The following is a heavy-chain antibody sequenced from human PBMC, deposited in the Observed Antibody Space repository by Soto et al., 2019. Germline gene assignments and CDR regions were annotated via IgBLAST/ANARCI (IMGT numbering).Heavy chain of an antibody. CDR2: INVGNGDT. J-gene: IGHJ5*02. CDR3: SGDRGYRSAEEVVP. D-gene: IGHD2-15*01. CDR1: GYIFTSYD. Sequence: QLVQSGADVKKPGASVKVSCKTSGYIFTSYDINWVRQAPGQNLEWMGWINVGNGDTKYSERFQGRLTLTRDTSASTAYIELSTRRSEDTAVYFCSGDRGYRSAEEVVPWGQGTLVTVSS. V-gene: IGHV1-3*01.